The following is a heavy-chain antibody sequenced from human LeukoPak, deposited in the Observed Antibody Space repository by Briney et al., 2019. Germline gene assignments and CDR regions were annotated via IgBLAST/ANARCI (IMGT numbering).Heavy chain of an antibody. Sequence: PGGSLRLFCAASGFTFSSYAMSWVRQAPGKGLEWVSAISGSGGSTFYADSVKGRFTISRDNSKNTLYLQMNSLRAEDTAVYYCAKDVRGELLVGNYMDVWGKGTTVTVSS. J-gene: IGHJ6*03. V-gene: IGHV3-23*01. D-gene: IGHD1-26*01. CDR3: AKDVRGELLVGNYMDV. CDR2: ISGSGGST. CDR1: GFTFSSYA.